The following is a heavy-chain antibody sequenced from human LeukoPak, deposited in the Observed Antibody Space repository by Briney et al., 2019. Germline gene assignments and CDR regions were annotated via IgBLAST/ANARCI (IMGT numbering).Heavy chain of an antibody. CDR1: GYTFTSYY. V-gene: IGHV1-46*01. CDR2: INPSGGST. CDR3: ARDSWLRRYFDY. Sequence: VASVKVSCKASGYTFTSYYMHWVRQAPGQGLEWMGIINPSGGSTSYAQKLQGRVTMTTDTSTSTAYMELRSLRSDDTAVYYCARDSWLRRYFDYWGQGTLVTVSS. D-gene: IGHD5-12*01. J-gene: IGHJ4*02.